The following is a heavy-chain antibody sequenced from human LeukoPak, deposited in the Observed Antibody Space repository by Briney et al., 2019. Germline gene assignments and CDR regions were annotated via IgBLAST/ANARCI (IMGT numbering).Heavy chain of an antibody. V-gene: IGHV3-33*08. CDR2: IWYDGSSK. Sequence: PGGSLRLSCAASGFTFGAYAMHWVRQAPGKGLEWVALIWYDGSSKYYSDSVKGRFTISRDNSKNTLYLQMNSLRAEDTAVYYCARENGAEGALDYWGQGTLVTVSS. CDR1: GFTFGAYA. D-gene: IGHD1-26*01. J-gene: IGHJ4*02. CDR3: ARENGAEGALDY.